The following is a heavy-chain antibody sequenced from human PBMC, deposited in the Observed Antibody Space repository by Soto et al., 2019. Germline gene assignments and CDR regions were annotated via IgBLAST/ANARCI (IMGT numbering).Heavy chain of an antibody. V-gene: IGHV4-31*03. J-gene: IGHJ4*02. D-gene: IGHD1-1*01. CDR2: IYYSGST. CDR1: GGSISSGGYY. CDR3: ARGLWRTMDRKNDYYFDY. Sequence: QVQLQESGPGLVKPSQTLSLTCTVSGGSISSGGYYWSWIRQHPGKGLEWIGYIYYSGSTYYNPSLKSRVTISVDTSKNQFSLKLSSVTAADTAVYYCARGLWRTMDRKNDYYFDYWGQGTLVTVSS.